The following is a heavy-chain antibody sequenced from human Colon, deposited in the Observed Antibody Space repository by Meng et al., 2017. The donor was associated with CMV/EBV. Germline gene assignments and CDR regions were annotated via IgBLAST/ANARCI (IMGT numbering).Heavy chain of an antibody. CDR3: VATAVFEGIVHDAFDI. CDR1: GLALSSCW. V-gene: IGHV3-7*01. D-gene: IGHD3-3*01. Sequence: GGSLRLSCAASGLALSSCWMSWVRQTPGKGLEWVAIIQQDGSVTYYVDSVKGRFTISRDNAKNSLYLEMNSLRAEDTAVYYCVATAVFEGIVHDAFDIWGQGTVVTVSS. J-gene: IGHJ3*02. CDR2: IQQDGSVT.